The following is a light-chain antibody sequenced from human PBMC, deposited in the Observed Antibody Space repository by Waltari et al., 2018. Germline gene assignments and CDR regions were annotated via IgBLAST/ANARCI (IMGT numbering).Light chain of an antibody. Sequence: DIVLTQSPGTVSLSPGEGATLSCRASQSVANRYLAWYQQKPGQAPRLLIYGASSRATDIPDRFSGSGSGTDFTLTISRLEPEDFAVYYCQQYDTSPLTFGGGTKVEIK. CDR1: QSVANRY. V-gene: IGKV3-20*01. CDR2: GAS. CDR3: QQYDTSPLT. J-gene: IGKJ4*01.